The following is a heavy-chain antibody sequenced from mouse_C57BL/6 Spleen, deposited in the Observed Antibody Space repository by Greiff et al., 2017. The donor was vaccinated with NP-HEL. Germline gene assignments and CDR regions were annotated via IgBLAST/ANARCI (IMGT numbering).Heavy chain of an antibody. CDR1: GYTFTDYE. CDR3: TRENSTVVAMDY. D-gene: IGHD1-1*01. Sequence: QVQLKESGAELVRPGASVTLSCKASGYTFTDYEMHWVKQTPVHGLEWIGAIDPETGGTAYNQKFKGKAILTADKSSSTAYMELRSLTSEDSAVYYCTRENSTVVAMDYWGQGTSVTVSS. V-gene: IGHV1-15*01. J-gene: IGHJ4*01. CDR2: IDPETGGT.